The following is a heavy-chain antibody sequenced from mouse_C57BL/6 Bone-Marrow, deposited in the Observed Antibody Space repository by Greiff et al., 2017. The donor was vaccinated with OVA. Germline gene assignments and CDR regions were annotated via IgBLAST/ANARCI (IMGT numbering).Heavy chain of an antibody. J-gene: IGHJ3*01. Sequence: EVQLQQSGPELVKPGASVKISCKASGYSFTGYYMNWVKQSPEKSLEWIGEINPSTGGTTYNQKFKAKATLTVDKSSSTAYMQLKSLTSEDSAVYYCARYYYGSSPPWFAYWGQGTLVTVSA. CDR3: ARYYYGSSPPWFAY. CDR1: GYSFTGYY. V-gene: IGHV1-42*01. CDR2: INPSTGGT. D-gene: IGHD1-1*01.